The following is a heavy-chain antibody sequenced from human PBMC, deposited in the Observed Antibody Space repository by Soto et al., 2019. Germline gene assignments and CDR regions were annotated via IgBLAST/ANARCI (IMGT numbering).Heavy chain of an antibody. CDR3: ARVYYYDSSGSGVDP. J-gene: IGHJ5*02. D-gene: IGHD3-22*01. CDR1: GGSISSGGYY. V-gene: IGHV4-31*03. CDR2: IYYSGST. Sequence: SATLSITCTVSGGSISSGGYYWSWIRQHPGKGLEWIGYIYYSGSTYYNPSLKSRVTISVDTSKNQFSLKLSSVTAADTAVYYCARVYYYDSSGSGVDPWGQGTLVTVSS.